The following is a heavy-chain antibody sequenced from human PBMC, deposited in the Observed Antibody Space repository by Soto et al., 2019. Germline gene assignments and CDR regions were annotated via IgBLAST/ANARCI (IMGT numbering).Heavy chain of an antibody. Sequence: ASVKVSCKASGYTFTSYGISWVRQAPGQGLEWMGWISAYNGNTNYAQKLQGRVTMTTDTSTSTAYMELRSLRSDDTAVYYCARDLRITGTIMITFGGVIARPDAFDIWGQGTMVTVSS. J-gene: IGHJ3*02. CDR2: ISAYNGNT. D-gene: IGHD3-16*02. V-gene: IGHV1-18*01. CDR1: GYTFTSYG. CDR3: ARDLRITGTIMITFGGVIARPDAFDI.